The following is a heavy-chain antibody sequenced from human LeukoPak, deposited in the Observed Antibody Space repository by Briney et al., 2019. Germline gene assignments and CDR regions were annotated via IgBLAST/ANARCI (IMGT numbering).Heavy chain of an antibody. J-gene: IGHJ5*02. D-gene: IGHD3-10*01. CDR2: ISYDGSNK. Sequence: AGGSPRLSCAASGFTFSSYGMHWVRQAPGKGLEWVAVISYDGSNKYYADSVKGRFTISRDNSKNTLYLQMNSLRAEDTAVYYCAKRFGCDPWGQGTLVTVSS. CDR1: GFTFSSYG. CDR3: AKRFGCDP. V-gene: IGHV3-30*18.